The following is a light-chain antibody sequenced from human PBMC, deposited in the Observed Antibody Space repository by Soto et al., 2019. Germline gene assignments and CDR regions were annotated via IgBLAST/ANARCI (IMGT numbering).Light chain of an antibody. CDR3: QSYDSSLSGSYV. V-gene: IGLV1-40*01. CDR1: SPNIGAGYD. Sequence: QSVLTQPPSVSGAPGQRVTISCTGSSPNIGAGYDVHWYQQLHGTAPKLLIYGNSNRPSGVPDRFSGSKSGTSASLAITGLQAEDEADYYCQSYDSSLSGSYVFGTGTKLTVL. J-gene: IGLJ1*01. CDR2: GNS.